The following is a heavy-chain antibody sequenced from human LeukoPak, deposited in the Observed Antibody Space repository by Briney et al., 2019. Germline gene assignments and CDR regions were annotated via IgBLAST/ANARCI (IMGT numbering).Heavy chain of an antibody. J-gene: IGHJ4*02. CDR3: ARAYYGSGSGNFDY. V-gene: IGHV1-69*04. CDR1: GGTFSSYA. Sequence: GSSVKVSCKASGGTFSSYAISWLRQAPGQGLEWMGRIIPILGIANYAQKFQGRVTITADKSTSTAYMELSSLRSEDTAVYYCARAYYGSGSGNFDYWGQGTLVTVSS. CDR2: IIPILGIA. D-gene: IGHD3-10*01.